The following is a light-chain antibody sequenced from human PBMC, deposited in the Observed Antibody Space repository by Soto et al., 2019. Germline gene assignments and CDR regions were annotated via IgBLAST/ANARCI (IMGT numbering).Light chain of an antibody. CDR1: QAVNTR. V-gene: IGKV3-11*01. CDR2: LAS. J-gene: IGKJ1*01. Sequence: EIVLTQSPATLSSFPGDRVTLSCRASQAVNTRLAWYQHRPGQAPSLLIYLASNRAACVPAGFSGSGSGTDFTLTISDVEPEDFAVYYCHQRQSWPRTFGQGTKVDIK. CDR3: HQRQSWPRT.